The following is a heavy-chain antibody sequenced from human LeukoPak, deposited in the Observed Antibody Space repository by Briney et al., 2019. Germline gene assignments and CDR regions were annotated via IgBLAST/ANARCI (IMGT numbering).Heavy chain of an antibody. CDR3: ARDRAGITMVRGVAQGSKLAYYYYYGMDV. V-gene: IGHV7-4-1*01. J-gene: IGHJ6*04. CDR1: GCTFTSYA. CDR2: INTNTGNP. Sequence: ASVKVSCKASGCTFTSYAMSWVRQAPGQGLEWMGWINTNTGNPTYAQGFTGRFVFSLDTSVSTAYLQICSLKAEDTAVYYCARDRAGITMVRGVAQGSKLAYYYYYGMDVWGKGTTVTVSS. D-gene: IGHD3-10*01.